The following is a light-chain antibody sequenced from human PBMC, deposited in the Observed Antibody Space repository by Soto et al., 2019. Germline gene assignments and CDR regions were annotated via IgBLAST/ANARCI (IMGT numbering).Light chain of an antibody. Sequence: EIVLTQSPATLSLSPGDRATLSCRASRSVGSLLAWYQQKPDQAPRLLVYGASTRATGVPARFSGSGSGTEFSLTINSLQSEDSAVYYCQQYYNWPLTFGQGTRLEIK. V-gene: IGKV3-15*01. J-gene: IGKJ5*01. CDR1: RSVGSL. CDR3: QQYYNWPLT. CDR2: GAS.